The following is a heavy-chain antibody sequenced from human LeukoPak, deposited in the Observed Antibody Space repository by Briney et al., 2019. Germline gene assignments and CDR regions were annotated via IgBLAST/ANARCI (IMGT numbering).Heavy chain of an antibody. Sequence: TSVKVSCKASGFTFTSSAVQWVRQARGQRLEWIGWIVVGSGNTNYAQKFQERVTITRDMSTSTAYMELSSLRSEDTAVYYCAANYVPYSGYDRRIYYYYGMDVRGQGTTVTVSS. CDR1: GFTFTSSA. CDR3: AANYVPYSGYDRRIYYYYGMDV. J-gene: IGHJ6*02. V-gene: IGHV1-58*01. CDR2: IVVGSGNT. D-gene: IGHD5-12*01.